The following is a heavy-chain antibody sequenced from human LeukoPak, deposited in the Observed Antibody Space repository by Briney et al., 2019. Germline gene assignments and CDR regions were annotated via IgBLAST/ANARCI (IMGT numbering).Heavy chain of an antibody. Sequence: GRSLRLSCAASGFTFSSYGMHWVRQAPGKGLEWVAVISYDGSNKYYADSVKGRFTISRDNSKNTLYLQMNSLRAEDTAVYYCARDYGDYEAYPDYWGQGTLVTVSS. D-gene: IGHD4-17*01. V-gene: IGHV3-30*03. J-gene: IGHJ4*02. CDR2: ISYDGSNK. CDR3: ARDYGDYEAYPDY. CDR1: GFTFSSYG.